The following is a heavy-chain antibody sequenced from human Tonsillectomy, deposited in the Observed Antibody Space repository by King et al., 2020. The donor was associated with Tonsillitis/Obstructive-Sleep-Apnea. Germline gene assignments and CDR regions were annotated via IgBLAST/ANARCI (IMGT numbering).Heavy chain of an antibody. CDR1: GFTFSSYD. Sequence: VQLVESGGGLVQPGGSLKLSCAASGFTFSSYDMHWVRQVTGKGLEWVSAIGTVGDTYYPGSVKGRFTISRENAKNSLYLQMNSLRAGDTAVYYCVKAASEDWYFDLWGRGTLVTVSS. CDR3: VKAASEDWYFDL. V-gene: IGHV3-13*04. CDR2: IGTVGDT. J-gene: IGHJ2*01. D-gene: IGHD6-25*01.